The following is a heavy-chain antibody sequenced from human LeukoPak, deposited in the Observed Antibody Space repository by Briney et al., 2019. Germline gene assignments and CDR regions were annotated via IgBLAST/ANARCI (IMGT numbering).Heavy chain of an antibody. CDR1: GYTFTSYA. Sequence: ASVNVSCKASGYTFTSYAMHWVRQAPGQRLEWMGWINAGNGNTKYSQKFQGRVTITRDTSASTAYMELSSLRSEDTAVYYCASCSVDTAMADYYYGMDVWGQGTTVTVSS. CDR2: INAGNGNT. J-gene: IGHJ6*02. V-gene: IGHV1-3*01. CDR3: ASCSVDTAMADYYYGMDV. D-gene: IGHD5-18*01.